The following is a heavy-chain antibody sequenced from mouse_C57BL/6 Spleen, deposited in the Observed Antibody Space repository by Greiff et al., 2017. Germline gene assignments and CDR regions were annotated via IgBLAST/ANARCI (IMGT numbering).Heavy chain of an antibody. V-gene: IGHV1-50*01. CDR3: ASPNDYGDY. CDR1: GYTFTSYW. CDR2: IDPSDSYT. J-gene: IGHJ2*01. D-gene: IGHD2-4*01. Sequence: QVQLQQPGAKLVKPGASVKLSCKASGYTFTSYWMQWVKQRPGQGLEWIGEIDPSDSYTNYNQKFKGKATLTVDTSSSTAYMQLSSLTSEDSAVYYCASPNDYGDYWGQGTTLTVSS.